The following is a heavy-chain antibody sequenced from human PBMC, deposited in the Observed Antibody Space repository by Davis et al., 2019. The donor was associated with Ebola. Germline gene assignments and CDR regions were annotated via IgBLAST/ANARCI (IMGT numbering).Heavy chain of an antibody. D-gene: IGHD3-3*01. V-gene: IGHV3-11*04. J-gene: IGHJ4*02. CDR2: ISGSGLTI. CDR1: GFTFSDHY. Sequence: GESLKISCAASGFTFSDHYMDWVRQAPGKGLEWVSYISGSGLTIYYAESVKGRFTISRDNAKNSLYLQMNSLRADDTAVYYCARGGRPTLRSSEWLFGGPYFDYWGQGALVTVSS. CDR3: ARGGRPTLRSSEWLFGGPYFDY.